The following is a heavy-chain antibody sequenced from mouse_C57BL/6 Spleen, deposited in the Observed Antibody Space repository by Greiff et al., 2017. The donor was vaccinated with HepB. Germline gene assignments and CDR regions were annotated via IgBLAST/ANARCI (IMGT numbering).Heavy chain of an antibody. Sequence: VQLQQSRAELVKPGASVKLSCKASGYTFTEYTLHWVKQRSGQGLEWIGWFYPGSGSIKDNEKFKEKATWTADKSSSTVYMELSRLTSEDSAVYYCARHEEATVVAGIGYWGQGTSVTVSS. CDR2: FYPGSGSI. V-gene: IGHV1-62-2*01. J-gene: IGHJ4*01. D-gene: IGHD1-1*01. CDR1: GYTFTEYT. CDR3: ARHEEATVVAGIGY.